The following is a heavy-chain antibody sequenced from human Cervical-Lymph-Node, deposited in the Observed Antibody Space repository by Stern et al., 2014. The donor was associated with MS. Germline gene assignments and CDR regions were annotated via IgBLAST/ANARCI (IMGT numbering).Heavy chain of an antibody. J-gene: IGHJ6*02. V-gene: IGHV4-61*02. CDR1: GDSINNGDYY. D-gene: IGHD5-24*01. Sequence: QLQLQESGPGLVKPSQTLSLTCTVSGDSINNGDYYWTWIRQPAGQGLEWIGHLSINGVTNYNPSLKSRVPISRDTSKNLFSLNLPSVTAADTAVYFCAREVSRWQHIYYYSGTDVWGQGTTVTVSS. CDR3: AREVSRWQHIYYYSGTDV. CDR2: LSINGVT.